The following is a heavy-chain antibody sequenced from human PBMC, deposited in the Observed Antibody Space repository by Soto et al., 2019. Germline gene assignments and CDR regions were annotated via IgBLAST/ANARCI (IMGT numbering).Heavy chain of an antibody. CDR2: INPNSGCT. J-gene: IGHJ4*02. V-gene: IGHV1-2*02. CDR1: GYTFTDYY. CDR3: ARRKGDYHDSSGYHDYFDY. D-gene: IGHD3-22*01. Sequence: QVQLVQSGAAVKKPGASVKVSCKASGYTFTDYYVHWVRQAPGQGLEWMGWINPNSGCTKSAQKLQGRVTMTRDTSISTAYIEVSRLRSDGTAVYYWARRKGDYHDSSGYHDYFDYWGKGTLITVSS.